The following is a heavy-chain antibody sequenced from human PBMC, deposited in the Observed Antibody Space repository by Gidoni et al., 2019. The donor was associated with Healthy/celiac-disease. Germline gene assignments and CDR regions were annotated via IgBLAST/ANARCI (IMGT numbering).Heavy chain of an antibody. J-gene: IGHJ6*02. CDR3: AKVSRYRVGATEGYYYYYGMDV. V-gene: IGHV3-23*01. CDR1: GFTFSSYA. D-gene: IGHD1-26*01. Sequence: EVQLLESGGGLVQPGGSLRLSCAASGFTFSSYAMSWVRQAPGKGLEWVSAISGSGGSTYYADSVKGRFTISRDNSKNTLYLQMNSLRAEDTAVYYCAKVSRYRVGATEGYYYYYGMDVWGQGTTVTVSS. CDR2: ISGSGGST.